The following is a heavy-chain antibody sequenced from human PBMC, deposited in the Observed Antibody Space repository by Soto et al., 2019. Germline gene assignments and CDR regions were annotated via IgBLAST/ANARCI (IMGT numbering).Heavy chain of an antibody. D-gene: IGHD1-1*01. CDR1: KSIFTGYG. CDR2: IRFDGTDE. Sequence: QVLLVESGGGVAQPGRSLRLSCAASKSIFTGYGMHWVRQTPGKGLEWVAVIRFDGTDEHYADSVKGRFTISRDNSKNMLYLQMNSLRVEDTALYYCAREGIGGTAFRGFLDYWCQGTLFTVSS. CDR3: AREGIGGTAFRGFLDY. J-gene: IGHJ4*02. V-gene: IGHV3-33*01.